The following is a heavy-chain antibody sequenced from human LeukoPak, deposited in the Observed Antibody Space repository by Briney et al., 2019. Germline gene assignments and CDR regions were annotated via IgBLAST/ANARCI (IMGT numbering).Heavy chain of an antibody. V-gene: IGHV3-23*01. CDR2: ISSSGGTT. CDR3: AKERNGWPTNFVS. Sequence: GGSLRLSCAASGFTFSTYAVSWVRQAPGKGLEWVSAISSSGGTTYYADSVKGRFSISRDNSKNTLYLQMNSLRAEDTAVYYCAKERNGWPTNFVSWGQGTLVTVSA. D-gene: IGHD6-19*01. J-gene: IGHJ4*02. CDR1: GFTFSTYA.